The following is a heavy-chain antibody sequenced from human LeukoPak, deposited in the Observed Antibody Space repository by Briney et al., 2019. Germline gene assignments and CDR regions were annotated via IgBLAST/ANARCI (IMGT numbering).Heavy chain of an antibody. Sequence: PGGSLRLSCAASGFTFSSYGMHWVRQAPGKGLEWVAFIRYDGSNKYYADSVEGRFTISRDNSKNTLYLQMNSLRAEDTAVYYCAKDRIHSVYYYYMDVWGKGTTVTVSS. J-gene: IGHJ6*03. V-gene: IGHV3-30*02. CDR2: IRYDGSNK. CDR1: GFTFSSYG. CDR3: AKDRIHSVYYYYMDV. D-gene: IGHD2-15*01.